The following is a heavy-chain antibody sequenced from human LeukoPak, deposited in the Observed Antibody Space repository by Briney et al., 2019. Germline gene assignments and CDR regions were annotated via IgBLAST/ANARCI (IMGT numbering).Heavy chain of an antibody. J-gene: IGHJ4*02. D-gene: IGHD2-8*02. CDR3: ARLGFCTVDRCLDDY. CDR2: IHYTGTA. V-gene: IGHV4-59*01. Sequence: SETLSLTCTVSGGSISGYYWSWLRQSPGQGLEFIGHIHYTGTANYNPSLKSPVTISVDTSKNQFSLNLSSVTAADTAVYFCARLGFCTVDRCLDDYWGQGVLVTVSS. CDR1: GGSISGYY.